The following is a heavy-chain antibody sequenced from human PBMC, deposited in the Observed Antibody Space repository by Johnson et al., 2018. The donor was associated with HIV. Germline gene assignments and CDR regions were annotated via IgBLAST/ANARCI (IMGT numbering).Heavy chain of an antibody. CDR1: GFTFDDYG. Sequence: VQLVESGGGVVRPGGSLRLSCAASGFTFDDYGMSWVRLAPGKGLEWVSGINGNGGGTGYADSVEGRFTISRDNAKNSQYLQMNSLRAEDTAFYYCARDRDSSSWYLAFDIWGQGTMVTVSS. D-gene: IGHD6-13*01. CDR3: ARDRDSSSWYLAFDI. V-gene: IGHV3-20*04. J-gene: IGHJ3*02. CDR2: INGNGGGT.